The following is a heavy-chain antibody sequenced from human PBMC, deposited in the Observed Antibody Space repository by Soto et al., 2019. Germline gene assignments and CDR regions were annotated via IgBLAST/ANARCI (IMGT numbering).Heavy chain of an antibody. CDR1: GFTFDDYA. J-gene: IGHJ4*02. D-gene: IGHD5-12*01. CDR2: ISWNSGSI. V-gene: IGHV3-9*01. CDR3: AKDEGGYPSYFDY. Sequence: DVQLVESGGGLVQPGRSLRLSCAASGFTFDDYAMHWVRQAPGKGLEWVSGISWNSGSIGYADSVKGRFTISRDNAKNSLYLQMNSLRAEDTALYYCAKDEGGYPSYFDYWGQGTLVTVSS.